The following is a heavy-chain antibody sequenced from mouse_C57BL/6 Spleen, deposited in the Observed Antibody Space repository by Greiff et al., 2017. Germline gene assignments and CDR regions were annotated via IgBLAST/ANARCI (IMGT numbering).Heavy chain of an antibody. CDR2: IYPSDSET. Sequence: QVQLQQPGAELVRPGSSVKLSCKASGYTFTSYWMDWVKQRPGQGLEWIGNIYPSDSETHYNQKFQDKATLTVDKSSSTAYMQLSSLTSEDSAVYYCARRGATGTKVYYAMDYWGQGTSVTVSS. CDR1: GYTFTSYW. D-gene: IGHD4-1*02. V-gene: IGHV1-61*01. CDR3: ARRGATGTKVYYAMDY. J-gene: IGHJ4*01.